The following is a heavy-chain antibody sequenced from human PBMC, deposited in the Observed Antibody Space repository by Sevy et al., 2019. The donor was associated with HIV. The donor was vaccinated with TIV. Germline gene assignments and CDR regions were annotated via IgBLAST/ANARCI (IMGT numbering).Heavy chain of an antibody. J-gene: IGHJ4*02. Sequence: GGSLRLSCAASGFTFSSYGMHWVRQAPGKGLEWVAVIWYDGSNKYYADSVKGRFTISRDNSKNTLYLQMNSLRAEDMGVYYCARDREGGISGSSWEPPGYWGQGTLVTVSS. CDR2: IWYDGSNK. D-gene: IGHD6-13*01. CDR1: GFTFSSYG. V-gene: IGHV3-33*01. CDR3: ARDREGGISGSSWEPPGY.